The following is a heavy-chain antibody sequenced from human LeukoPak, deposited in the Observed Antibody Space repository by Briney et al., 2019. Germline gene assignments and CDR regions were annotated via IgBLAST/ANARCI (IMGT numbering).Heavy chain of an antibody. CDR3: ARAAARYCTTGVCYTYGAPYFAY. CDR1: GGSISSDY. D-gene: IGHD2-8*01. J-gene: IGHJ4*02. V-gene: IGHV4-59*01. CDR2: MYYSGST. Sequence: SETVSLTCQVPGGSISSDYWSWIRQPPGKGLECIGHMYYSGSTNYNPSLKSRVTISVDTSKNQFSLKLSSVTAADPAVYYCARAAARYCTTGVCYTYGAPYFAYWGQGTLVTVSS.